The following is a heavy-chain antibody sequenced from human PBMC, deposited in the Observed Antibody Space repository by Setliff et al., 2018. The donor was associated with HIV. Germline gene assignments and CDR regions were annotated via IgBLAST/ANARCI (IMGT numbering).Heavy chain of an antibody. J-gene: IGHJ5*02. CDR1: GYSFTIYW. D-gene: IGHD2-21*02. V-gene: IGHV5-51*01. CDR2: IYPRDSDT. CDR3: ARHGSMVPGLDP. Sequence: PGESLKISCKGSGYSFTIYWIAWVRQKPGKGLEWMGMIYPRDSDTKYSPSFQGQVTMSVDTSVSTPYLEGRSLKASDPAIYFCARHGSMVPGLDPWGQGTLVTVSS.